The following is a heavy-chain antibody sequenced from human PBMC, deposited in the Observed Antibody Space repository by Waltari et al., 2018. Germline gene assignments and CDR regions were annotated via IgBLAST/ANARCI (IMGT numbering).Heavy chain of an antibody. CDR3: VRAVRSGALRSYWFDP. D-gene: IGHD3-22*01. J-gene: IGHJ5*02. Sequence: GKPGGSLRISCAASGFSINTYMDWVRQAPGQGLEWVSSINDVGSHIFYADSVRGRFIISRDDAKNSLDLEMNSLRAEDTAVYYCVRAVRSGALRSYWFDPWGQGTLVTVSS. V-gene: IGHV3-21*01. CDR2: INDVGSHI. CDR1: GFSINTY.